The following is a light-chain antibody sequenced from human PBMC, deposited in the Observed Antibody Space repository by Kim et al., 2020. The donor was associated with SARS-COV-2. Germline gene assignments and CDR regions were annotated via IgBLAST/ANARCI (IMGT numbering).Light chain of an antibody. J-gene: IGLJ1*01. Sequence: MSPGKTASITCSGDKMGGKYASWYRQKPGQSPVVVIFRDNRRPSGIPERFSGSNSGNTATLTISGTQAMDEADYYCQAWDSSIYVFGTGTKVTVL. CDR3: QAWDSSIYV. V-gene: IGLV3-1*01. CDR1: KMGGKY. CDR2: RDN.